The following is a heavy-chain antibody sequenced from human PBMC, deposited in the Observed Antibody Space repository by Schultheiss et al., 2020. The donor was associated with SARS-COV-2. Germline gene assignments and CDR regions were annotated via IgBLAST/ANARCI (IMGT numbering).Heavy chain of an antibody. CDR3: AHSLGYCSMTDCQSLDV. V-gene: IGHV4-4*07. CDR1: GASLSSYY. Sequence: SETLSLTCTVSGASLSSYYWSWIRQPAGKGLEWIGRIYTSGTTHYNPSLQSRVTLSVDTSKNQFSLRLSSVTAADTAVYYCAHSLGYCSMTDCQSLDVWGQGTTVTVSS. CDR2: IYTSGTT. D-gene: IGHD2-2*01. J-gene: IGHJ6*02.